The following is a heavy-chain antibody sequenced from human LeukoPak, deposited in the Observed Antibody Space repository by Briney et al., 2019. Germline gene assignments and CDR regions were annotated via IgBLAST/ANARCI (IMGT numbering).Heavy chain of an antibody. D-gene: IGHD2-2*02. CDR1: GFTFSSYA. CDR3: AKDAGGYCSSTSCYSDY. J-gene: IGHJ4*02. V-gene: IGHV3-23*01. CDR2: ISGSGGST. Sequence: GGSLRLSWAASGFTFSSYAMSWVRQAPGKGLEWVSAISGSGGSTYYADSVKGRFTIYRDNSKNTLYLQMNSLRAEDTAVYYCAKDAGGYCSSTSCYSDYWGQGTLVTASS.